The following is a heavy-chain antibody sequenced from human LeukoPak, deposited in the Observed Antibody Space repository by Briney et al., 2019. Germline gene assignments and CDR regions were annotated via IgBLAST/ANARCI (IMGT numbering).Heavy chain of an antibody. CDR2: MNPNSGNT. CDR1: GCTFTSYD. CDR3: ARGRVDIVVVVAATNAFDI. V-gene: IGHV1-8*01. D-gene: IGHD2-15*01. Sequence: ASVKVSCKASGCTFTSYDINWVRQATGQGLEWMGWMNPNSGNTGYAQKFQGRVTMTRNTSISTAYMELSSLRSEDTAVYYCARGRVDIVVVVAATNAFDIWGQGTMVTVSS. J-gene: IGHJ3*02.